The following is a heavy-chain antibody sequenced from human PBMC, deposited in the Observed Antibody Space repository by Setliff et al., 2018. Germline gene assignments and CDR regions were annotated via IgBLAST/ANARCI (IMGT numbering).Heavy chain of an antibody. V-gene: IGHV3-7*03. J-gene: IGHJ4*02. CDR3: ATRLGDF. D-gene: IGHD1-1*01. CDR1: GFSFRDSW. CDR2: INHDGIEK. Sequence: GGSLRLSCAASGFSFRDSWMSWVRQAPGKGLEWVANINHDGIEKYYVDSVKGRFTISRDNAKNSLYLQMNSLRAEDTAVYFCATRLGDFWGQGTLVTVSS.